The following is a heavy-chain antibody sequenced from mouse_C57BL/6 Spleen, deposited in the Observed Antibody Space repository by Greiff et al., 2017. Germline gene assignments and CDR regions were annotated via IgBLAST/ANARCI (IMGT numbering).Heavy chain of an antibody. V-gene: IGHV1-76*01. D-gene: IGHD2-3*01. J-gene: IGHJ2*01. CDR2: IYPGSGNT. Sequence: QVQLQQSGAELVRPGASVKLSCKASGYTFTDYYINWVKQRPGQGLEWIARIYPGSGNTYYNEKFKGKATLTAEKSSSTAYMQLSSLTSEDSAVYVCARGPLYDGYGDYWGQGTTLTVSS. CDR1: GYTFTDYY. CDR3: ARGPLYDGYGDY.